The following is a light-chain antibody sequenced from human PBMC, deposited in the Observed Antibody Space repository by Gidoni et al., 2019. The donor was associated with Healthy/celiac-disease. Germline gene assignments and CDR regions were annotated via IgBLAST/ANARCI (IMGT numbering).Light chain of an antibody. CDR1: QSLLHSKRYNY. Sequence: DIVMTQSPLSLPVTPGAPASISCSSSQSLLHSKRYNYLDWYLQKPGQSPQLHIYLGSNRASGVPYRFSGSGTGTDFTLKISRVEAEDVGVYYYMQALQTPITFGQGTRLEIK. V-gene: IGKV2-28*01. CDR2: LGS. CDR3: MQALQTPIT. J-gene: IGKJ5*01.